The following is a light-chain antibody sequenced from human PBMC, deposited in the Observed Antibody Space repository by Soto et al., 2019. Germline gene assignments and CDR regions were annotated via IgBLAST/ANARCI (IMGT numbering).Light chain of an antibody. CDR3: SSYTSSTYYV. J-gene: IGLJ1*01. CDR1: SSDVGGYNY. CDR2: EVS. V-gene: IGLV2-14*01. Sequence: QSALTQPASVSWSPGQSITISCTGTSSDVGGYNYVSWYQQHPGKAHKLMIYEVSNRTSGVSNRFSGSKSGNTASLTISGLQAEDEADYYCSSYTSSTYYVFGTGTQLTVL.